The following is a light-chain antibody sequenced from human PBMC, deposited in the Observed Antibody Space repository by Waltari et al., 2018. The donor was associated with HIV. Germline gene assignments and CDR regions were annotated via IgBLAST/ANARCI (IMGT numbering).Light chain of an antibody. CDR3: GADHGTGSNFVYV. V-gene: IGLV9-49*02. Sequence: QPVLTQPPSASASLGASVTLTCTLSSGYSTYRVDWYQQRPGKGPRFVMRVGPGGIVGSKGDGIADRFSALGSGLNRYLTIKNIQEGDESDDHCGADHGTGSNFVYVFGPETKVTVL. CDR2: VGPGGIVG. J-gene: IGLJ1*01. CDR1: SGYSTYR.